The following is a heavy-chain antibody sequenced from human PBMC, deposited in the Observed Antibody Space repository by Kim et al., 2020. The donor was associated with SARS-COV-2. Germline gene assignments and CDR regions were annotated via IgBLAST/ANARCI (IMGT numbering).Heavy chain of an antibody. CDR2: T. V-gene: IGHV4-31*02. J-gene: IGHJ4*02. Sequence: TYYNPSLKSRVTMSVDTSKNQFSLKMSSVTAADTAVYYCARVEITGTVDYWGQGTLVTVSS. CDR3: ARVEITGTVDY. D-gene: IGHD1-20*01.